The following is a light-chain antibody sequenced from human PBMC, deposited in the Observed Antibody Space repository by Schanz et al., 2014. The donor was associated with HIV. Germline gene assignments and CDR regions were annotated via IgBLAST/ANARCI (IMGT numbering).Light chain of an antibody. CDR2: DNT. J-gene: IGLJ1*01. Sequence: QSVLTQPPSVSGAPGQRVTISCTGGSSNIGAGFNVHWYQHVPGTAPKLLIYDNTYRPSGVSDRISGSKSGTSASLAISGLQSEDEADYYCAAWDGSLNGYVFGTGTKVTVL. V-gene: IGLV1-40*01. CDR3: AAWDGSLNGYV. CDR1: SSNIGAGFN.